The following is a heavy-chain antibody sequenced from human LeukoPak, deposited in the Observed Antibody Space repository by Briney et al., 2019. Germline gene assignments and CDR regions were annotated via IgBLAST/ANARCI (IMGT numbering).Heavy chain of an antibody. CDR2: IKSKTDGGTT. V-gene: IGHV3-15*01. J-gene: IGHJ4*02. D-gene: IGHD3-22*01. CDR1: RFTFSKAW. Sequence: PGGALRLSCAASRFTFSKAWMIWVRQAPGKGLEWVGRIKSKTDGGTTDYAEPVKGRFIISRDDSKNTLYVQMNSLKTEDTAVYYCTTWYYYDSSGFADYWGQGTLVTVSS. CDR3: TTWYYYDSSGFADY.